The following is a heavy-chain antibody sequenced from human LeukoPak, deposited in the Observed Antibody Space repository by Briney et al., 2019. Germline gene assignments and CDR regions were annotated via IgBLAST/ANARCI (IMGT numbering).Heavy chain of an antibody. J-gene: IGHJ4*02. CDR2: IKDDGSEK. V-gene: IGHV3-7*01. Sequence: PGGSLRLSCAASGFSFSTYWMTWVRQAPGKGLEWVANIKDDGSEKRYVDSAKGRFTLSRDNAKNSLYLQINSLKAEDTAVYYCATSVPGFGESLNYWGQGTLVTVSS. CDR1: GFSFSTYW. CDR3: ATSVPGFGESLNY. D-gene: IGHD3-10*01.